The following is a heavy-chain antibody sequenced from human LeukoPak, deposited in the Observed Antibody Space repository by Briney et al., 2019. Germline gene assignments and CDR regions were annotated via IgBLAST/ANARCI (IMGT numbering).Heavy chain of an antibody. Sequence: PGGSLRLSCAASGFTFSSYAMSWVRQVPGKGLEWVSAISGSGGSTFYADSVKGRFTTSRDNSKNTLYLQMNSLRAEDMAVYYCAKSEGGGSSSWYNEPMYYYYGLDVWGQGTTVTVSS. CDR1: GFTFSSYA. J-gene: IGHJ6*02. CDR3: AKSEGGGSSSWYNEPMYYYYGLDV. D-gene: IGHD6-13*01. CDR2: ISGSGGST. V-gene: IGHV3-23*01.